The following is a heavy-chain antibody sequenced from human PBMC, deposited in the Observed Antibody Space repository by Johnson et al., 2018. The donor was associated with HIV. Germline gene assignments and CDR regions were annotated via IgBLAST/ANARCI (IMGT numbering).Heavy chain of an antibody. V-gene: IGHV3-30-3*01. CDR1: GFTFSSYA. D-gene: IGHD6-13*01. J-gene: IGHJ3*02. Sequence: QLVESGGGLVKPGGSLRLSCAASGFTFSSYAMHWVRQAPGKGLEWVAVISYDGSNKYYADSVQGRFTIYRDNSKNTLYLQMNSLRAEDTALYYCASRGREIVAAGILGAFDIWGQGTIVTVSS. CDR2: ISYDGSNK. CDR3: ASRGREIVAAGILGAFDI.